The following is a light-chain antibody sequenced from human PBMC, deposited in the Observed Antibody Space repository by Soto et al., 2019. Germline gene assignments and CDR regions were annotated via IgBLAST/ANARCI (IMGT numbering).Light chain of an antibody. CDR3: SSYRSGGTFV. CDR1: SSDVGGYNY. J-gene: IGLJ1*01. V-gene: IGLV2-14*01. Sequence: QSVLTQPASVSGSPGQSITISCTGTSSDVGGYNYVSWYQQHPGRAPKLMIYAVSNRPSGVSNRFSGYKSGNTASLTISGLQAEDEADYYCSSYRSGGTFVFGSGTKLTVL. CDR2: AVS.